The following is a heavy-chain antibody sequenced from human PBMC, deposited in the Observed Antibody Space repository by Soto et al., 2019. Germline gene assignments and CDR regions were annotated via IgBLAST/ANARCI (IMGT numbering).Heavy chain of an antibody. CDR3: VRADRSYRSSPYSGNYFDY. J-gene: IGHJ4*02. Sequence: SETLSLTCSVSGGSISSSSYYWGWIRQPPGKGLEWIGNIYYSGTSYYNPSLKSRVTISVDTSKNQFSLKLSSLTAADTAVYYWVRADRSYRSSPYSGNYFDYWGQGTLVTVSS. V-gene: IGHV4-39*01. CDR1: GGSISSSSYY. D-gene: IGHD6-6*01. CDR2: IYYSGTS.